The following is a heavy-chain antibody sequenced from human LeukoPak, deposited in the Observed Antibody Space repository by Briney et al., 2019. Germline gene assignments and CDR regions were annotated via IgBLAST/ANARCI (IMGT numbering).Heavy chain of an antibody. Sequence: GGTLRLSCAASGFTFSSYGMHWVRQAPGKGLEWVAVISYDGSNKYYADSVKGRFTISRDNSKNTLYLQMNSLRAEDTAVYYCAKDQITMVRGVIIPNYYYYGMDVWGQGTTVTVSS. V-gene: IGHV3-30*18. CDR2: ISYDGSNK. CDR3: AKDQITMVRGVIIPNYYYYGMDV. D-gene: IGHD3-10*01. CDR1: GFTFSSYG. J-gene: IGHJ6*02.